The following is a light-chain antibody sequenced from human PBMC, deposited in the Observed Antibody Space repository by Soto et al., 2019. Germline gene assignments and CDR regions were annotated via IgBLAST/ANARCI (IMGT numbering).Light chain of an antibody. CDR2: DVS. CDR1: SSDVGGYNY. V-gene: IGLV2-14*01. J-gene: IGLJ1*01. CDR3: SSYTSSSTLSYV. Sequence: QGGLTQPASVSGSAGQSITISCTGTSSDVGGYNYVSWYQQHPGKAPKLMIYDVSNRPSGVSNRFSGSKSGNTASLTISGLQAEDEADYYCSSYTSSSTLSYVFGTGTKVTVL.